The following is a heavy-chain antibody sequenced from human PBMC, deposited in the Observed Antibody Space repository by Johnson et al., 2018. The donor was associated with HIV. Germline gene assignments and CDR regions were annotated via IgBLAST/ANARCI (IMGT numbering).Heavy chain of an antibody. CDR1: GFTFSSYW. Sequence: VQLVESGRGVVRPGGSLRLSCAASGFTFSSYWMSWVRQAPGKGLAWLANIKQDGSENYYVDSVTGRFTISRDNAKNSLYLQMNSLRVEDTALYFCAKDVWRFLEWPDAFDIWGQGTMVTVSS. V-gene: IGHV3-7*05. CDR2: IKQDGSEN. J-gene: IGHJ3*02. CDR3: AKDVWRFLEWPDAFDI. D-gene: IGHD3-3*01.